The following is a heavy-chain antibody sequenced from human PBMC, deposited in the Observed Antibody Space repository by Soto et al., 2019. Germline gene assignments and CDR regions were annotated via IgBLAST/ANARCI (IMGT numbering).Heavy chain of an antibody. V-gene: IGHV3-33*01. D-gene: IGHD3-10*01. CDR2: IWYDGSNK. CDR1: GFTFSSYG. CDR3: ARRHYGSGSYTLDY. J-gene: IGHJ4*02. Sequence: QVQLVESGGGVVQPGRSLRLSCAASGFTFSSYGMHWVRQAPGKGLEWVAVIWYDGSNKYYADSVKGRFTISRDNSKNTLYLQMNSLRAEDTAVYYWARRHYGSGSYTLDYWGQGTLVTVSS.